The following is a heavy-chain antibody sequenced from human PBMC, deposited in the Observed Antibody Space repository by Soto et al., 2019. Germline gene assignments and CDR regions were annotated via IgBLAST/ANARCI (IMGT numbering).Heavy chain of an antibody. CDR2: IWYDGSNQ. J-gene: IGHJ6*03. CDR1: GFTFSSYG. CDR3: ARGVGMAGILEWLLGLNYYMVV. Sequence: QVQLVESGGGVVQPGRSLRLSCAASGFTFSSYGMHWVRQAPGKGLEWVAVIWYDGSNQYYADSVKGRFTISGDTSKNTLYLQMNSVRAEDTAVYYCARGVGMAGILEWLLGLNYYMVVWVKGTTVTVSS. D-gene: IGHD3-3*01. V-gene: IGHV3-33*01.